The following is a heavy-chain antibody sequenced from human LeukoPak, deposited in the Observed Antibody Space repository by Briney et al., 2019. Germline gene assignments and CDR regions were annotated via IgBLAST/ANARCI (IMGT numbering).Heavy chain of an antibody. CDR1: GFTFSSYW. V-gene: IGHV3-74*01. Sequence: GGSLRLSCAASGFTFSSYWMHWVRQAPGKGLVWVSRINSDGSGTSHADSVRGRFTISRDNAKNTLHLQMNSLRVEDTAVYYCVTSKGRAAAGLEYWGQGTLVTVSS. CDR2: INSDGSGT. D-gene: IGHD6-13*01. CDR3: VTSKGRAAAGLEY. J-gene: IGHJ4*02.